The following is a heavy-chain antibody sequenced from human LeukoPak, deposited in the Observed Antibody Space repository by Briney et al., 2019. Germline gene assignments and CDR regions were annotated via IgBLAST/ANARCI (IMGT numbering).Heavy chain of an antibody. Sequence: TLSLTCTVSGGSTSSYYWSWIRQPPGKALEWLARIDWDDDKYYSTSLKTRLTISKDTSKNQVVLTMTNMDPVDTATYYCARGRWSFDYWGQGTLVTVSS. J-gene: IGHJ4*02. CDR2: IDWDDDK. V-gene: IGHV2-70*11. CDR3: ARGRWSFDY. D-gene: IGHD4-23*01. CDR1: GGSTSSYY.